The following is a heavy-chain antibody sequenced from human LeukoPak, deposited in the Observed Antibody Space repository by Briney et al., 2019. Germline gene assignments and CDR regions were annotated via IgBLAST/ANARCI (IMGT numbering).Heavy chain of an antibody. CDR3: ATQVGAARTYFDY. Sequence: SETLSLTCGVSGGSISNTNWWSWVRQPPGQGLEWIGEISLSGLTNYNPSLKSRVTISVDTSKNQFSLNLNSVTAADTAVYYCATQVGAARTYFDYWGQGTLVTVSS. D-gene: IGHD6-6*01. J-gene: IGHJ4*02. CDR1: GGSISNTNW. V-gene: IGHV4-4*02. CDR2: ISLSGLT.